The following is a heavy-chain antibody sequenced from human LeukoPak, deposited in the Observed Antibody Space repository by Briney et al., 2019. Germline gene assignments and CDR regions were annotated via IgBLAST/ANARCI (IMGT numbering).Heavy chain of an antibody. CDR1: GFIFSSYW. CDR2: IKEDGREK. Sequence: GGSLRLSCETSGFIFSSYWMTWFRQAPGKGLEWVANIKEDGREKNYVDSVKGRFTISRDNTENSLYLQMNRLRAEGTAIYYCARRGGSYYADDYWGQGTQVTVSS. J-gene: IGHJ4*02. D-gene: IGHD1-26*01. V-gene: IGHV3-7*01. CDR3: ARRGGSYYADDY.